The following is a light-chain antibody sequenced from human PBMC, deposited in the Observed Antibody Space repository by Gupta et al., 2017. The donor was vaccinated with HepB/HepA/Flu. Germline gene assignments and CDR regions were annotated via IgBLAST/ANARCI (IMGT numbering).Light chain of an antibody. V-gene: IGKV4-1*01. Sequence: IVMSQSPESLVVLPGERAAINCRASQSVLDSSNNKNKIVWYQQKSGQPPKLLIYWASTRESGVPDRFSGSGSGTDFTLTISSLQAEDVAVYYCQQSYSSPLTFGGGTKVEIK. CDR1: QSVLDSSNNKNK. J-gene: IGKJ4*01. CDR3: QQSYSSPLT. CDR2: WAS.